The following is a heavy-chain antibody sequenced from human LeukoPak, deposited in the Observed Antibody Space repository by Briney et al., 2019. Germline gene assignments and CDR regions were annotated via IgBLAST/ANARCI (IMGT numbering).Heavy chain of an antibody. CDR3: ASVAQTLQYYFDY. CDR1: GYTFTSYG. CDR2: IIPIFGTA. J-gene: IGHJ4*02. Sequence: SVKVSCKASGYTFTSYGISWVRQAPGQGLEWMGGIIPIFGTANYAQKFQGRVTITADKSTSTAYMELSSLRSEDTAVYYCASVAQTLQYYFDYWGQGTLVTVSS. V-gene: IGHV1-69*06. D-gene: IGHD2-15*01.